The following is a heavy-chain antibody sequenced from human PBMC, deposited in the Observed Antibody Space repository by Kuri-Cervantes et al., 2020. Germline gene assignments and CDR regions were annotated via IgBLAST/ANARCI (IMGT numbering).Heavy chain of an antibody. CDR2: ISYDGSNK. V-gene: IGHV3-30*03. J-gene: IGHJ4*02. D-gene: IGHD3-16*01. Sequence: GGSRRLSCAASGFTSSSHSMNWVRQVPGKGREWVAVISYDGSNKYYANSVKGRFTISRDNSKNTLYLQMNSLRAEETAVYYCARTLLGVLYYFDYWGQGNLVTVSS. CDR3: ARTLLGVLYYFDY. CDR1: GFTSSSHS.